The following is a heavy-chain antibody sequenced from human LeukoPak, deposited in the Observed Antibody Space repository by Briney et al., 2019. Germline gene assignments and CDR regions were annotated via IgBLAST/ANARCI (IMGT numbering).Heavy chain of an antibody. CDR3: ARSPQISFDY. CDR1: GYSISSGYY. J-gene: IGHJ4*02. V-gene: IGHV4-38-2*02. Sequence: PSETLSLTCTVSGYSISSGYYWGWIRQPPGKGLEWIGSIYHSGSTYYNPSLKSRVTISVDTSRNQFSLKLSSVTAADTAVYYCARSPQISFDYWGQGTLVTVSS. CDR2: IYHSGST.